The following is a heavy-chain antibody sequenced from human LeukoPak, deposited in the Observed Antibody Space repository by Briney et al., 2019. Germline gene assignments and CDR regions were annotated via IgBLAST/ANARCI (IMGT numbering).Heavy chain of an antibody. CDR2: ISFDGSNK. V-gene: IGHV3-30-3*01. CDR1: GFTFSSYT. D-gene: IGHD5-12*01. CDR3: ARDQLAYSGYDTLFDY. J-gene: IGHJ4*02. Sequence: PGRSLRLSCAASGFTFSSYTIHWVRQPPGKGLEWVAVISFDGSNKYYADSVKGRFTISRDNSKNTLYLQLNSLRPEDTAVYHCARDQLAYSGYDTLFDYWGQGTLVTVSS.